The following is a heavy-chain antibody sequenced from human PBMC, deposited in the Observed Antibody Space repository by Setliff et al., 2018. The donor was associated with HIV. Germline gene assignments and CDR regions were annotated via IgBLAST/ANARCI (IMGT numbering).Heavy chain of an antibody. D-gene: IGHD6-19*01. CDR1: GFTFSNNW. V-gene: IGHV3-7*01. Sequence: PGGSLRLSCEASGFTFSNNWVSWVRQAPGKGLEWVATINPDGNEEHYADSVRGRFSISRDSAKNALFLQTSSLRVEDTAVYYCARMVAGFWGQGTLVTAPQ. CDR2: INPDGNEE. CDR3: ARMVAGF. J-gene: IGHJ4*02.